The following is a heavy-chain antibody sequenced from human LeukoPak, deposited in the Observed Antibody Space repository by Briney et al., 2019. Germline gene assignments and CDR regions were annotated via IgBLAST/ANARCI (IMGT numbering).Heavy chain of an antibody. CDR3: ARERYYYDSSGYSNWFDP. Sequence: PGGSLRLSCAASGFTFRDYAMNWVRQAPGKGLEWVSYISSSGSTIYYADSVKGRFTISRDNAKNSLYLQMNSLRAEDTAVYYCARERYYYDSSGYSNWFDPWGQGTLVTVSS. CDR2: ISSSGSTI. J-gene: IGHJ5*02. D-gene: IGHD3-22*01. V-gene: IGHV3-48*03. CDR1: GFTFRDYA.